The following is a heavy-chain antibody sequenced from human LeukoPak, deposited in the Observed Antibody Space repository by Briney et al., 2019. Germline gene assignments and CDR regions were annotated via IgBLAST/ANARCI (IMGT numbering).Heavy chain of an antibody. CDR3: ARTGYSSGWYDDY. D-gene: IGHD6-19*01. Sequence: VESLKISCKGSGYSFTSYWLGWVRQMPREGLEWMWIIYPGDSDTRYTPSFQGQVTISADKSISTAYLQWSSLKASDTAMYYCARTGYSSGWYDDYWGQGTLVTVSS. V-gene: IGHV5-51*01. CDR2: IYPGDSDT. J-gene: IGHJ4*02. CDR1: GYSFTSYW.